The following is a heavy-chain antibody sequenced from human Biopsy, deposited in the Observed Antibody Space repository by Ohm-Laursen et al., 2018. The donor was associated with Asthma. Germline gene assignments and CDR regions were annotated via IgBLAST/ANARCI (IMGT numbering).Heavy chain of an antibody. V-gene: IGHV3-23*01. CDR1: GFTFSNYA. Sequence: GSLRLSCTASGFTFSNYAMSWVRQAPGKGLEWVSSITGSGGFTYYAESVKGRFTISRDKSENTLYLQMNSLRAEDTAVYYCARDAPTGGYIDYWGLGTLVTVSS. CDR2: ITGSGGFT. J-gene: IGHJ4*02. CDR3: ARDAPTGGYIDY. D-gene: IGHD7-27*01.